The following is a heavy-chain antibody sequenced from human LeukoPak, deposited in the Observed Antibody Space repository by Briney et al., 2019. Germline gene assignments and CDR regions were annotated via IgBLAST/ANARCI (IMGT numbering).Heavy chain of an antibody. V-gene: IGHV1-18*01. D-gene: IGHD3-10*01. CDR2: ISAYNGNT. J-gene: IGHJ5*02. CDR1: GYTFTSYG. CDR3: AREVKKPGYGWFDP. Sequence: ASVKVSCKASGYTFTSYGISWVRQAPGQGLEWMGWISAYNGNTNYAQKLQGRVTMTTDTSTSTAHMELRSLRSDDTAVYYCAREVKKPGYGWFDPWGQGTMVTVSS.